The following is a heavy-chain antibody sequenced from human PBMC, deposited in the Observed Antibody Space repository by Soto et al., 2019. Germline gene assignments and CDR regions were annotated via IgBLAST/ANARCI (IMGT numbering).Heavy chain of an antibody. V-gene: IGHV1-46*03. CDR2: INPSGGST. J-gene: IGHJ3*02. Sequence: GASVEVSCKASGYTFTSYYMHWVRQAPGQGLEWMGIINPSGGSTSYAQKFQGRVTMTRDTSTSTVYMELSSLRSEDTDVYYCARDGRDAFDIWGQGTMVTVSS. D-gene: IGHD1-26*01. CDR3: ARDGRDAFDI. CDR1: GYTFTSYY.